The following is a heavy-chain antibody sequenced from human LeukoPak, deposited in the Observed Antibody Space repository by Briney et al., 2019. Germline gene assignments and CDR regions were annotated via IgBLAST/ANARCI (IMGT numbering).Heavy chain of an antibody. Sequence: GGSLRLSCAASGFTFSSYAMTWVRQAPGKGLEWVATIRVDGSTEYPVDSMKGRFTISRDNAKNSLHLRMNSLRAEDTAVYYCATYSGPDKWDASDMWGQGTLVTVSS. V-gene: IGHV3-7*01. CDR3: ATYSGPDKWDASDM. CDR2: IRVDGSTE. J-gene: IGHJ3*02. CDR1: GFTFSSYA. D-gene: IGHD1-26*01.